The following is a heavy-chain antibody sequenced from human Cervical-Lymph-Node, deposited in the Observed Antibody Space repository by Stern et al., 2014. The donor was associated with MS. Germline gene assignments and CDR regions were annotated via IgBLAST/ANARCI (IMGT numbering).Heavy chain of an antibody. CDR1: GGSFSGYY. Sequence: QLQLQQWGAGLLKPSETLSLTCAVYGGSFSGYYWSWIRQPPGKGLEWIGEINHSGSTNYNPSLKSRVTISVDTSKNQFSLKLSSVTAADTAVYYCAREDSSSWPRRDYYYGMDVWGQGTTVTVSS. V-gene: IGHV4-34*01. CDR3: AREDSSSWPRRDYYYGMDV. CDR2: INHSGST. D-gene: IGHD6-13*01. J-gene: IGHJ6*02.